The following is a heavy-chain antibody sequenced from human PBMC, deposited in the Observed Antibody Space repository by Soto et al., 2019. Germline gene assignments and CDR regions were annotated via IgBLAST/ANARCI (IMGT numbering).Heavy chain of an antibody. J-gene: IGHJ4*02. CDR3: ARHHVRGRTIAGAAEF. Sequence: HVQLQQWGAGLLKPSETLSLTCAVYGKSLSGYYWSWIRQPPGKALEWIGEINHSGNTNYNPSLKSRVTISVDTSKNQLSLNLSAVTAADTAMYYCARHHVRGRTIAGAAEFWGQGTLVTVSS. D-gene: IGHD1-26*01. V-gene: IGHV4-34*01. CDR2: INHSGNT. CDR1: GKSLSGYY.